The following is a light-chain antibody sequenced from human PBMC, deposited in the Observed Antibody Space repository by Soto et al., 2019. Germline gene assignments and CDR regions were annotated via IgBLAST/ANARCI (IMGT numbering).Light chain of an antibody. J-gene: IGKJ1*01. Sequence: DIQMTQSPSTLSASVGDRVTITCRASQSISSWLAWYQQKPGKAPKLLIYKASSLESGVPSRFSGSGSGTEFTLTISSLQPDDFATYYCQQYNSYSEWTFGQGTTV. CDR1: QSISSW. CDR3: QQYNSYSEWT. CDR2: KAS. V-gene: IGKV1-5*03.